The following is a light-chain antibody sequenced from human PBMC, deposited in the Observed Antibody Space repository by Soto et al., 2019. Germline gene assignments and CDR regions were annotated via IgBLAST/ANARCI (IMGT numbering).Light chain of an antibody. CDR2: DAS. V-gene: IGKV1-5*01. CDR3: QQYNAYSKWT. Sequence: DIQMTQSPSTLSASVGDRVTITCRASQSISRWLAWYQQKPGKAPKVLIWDASSLQRGVPSRFSGSGSGTEFTPTISSMQHDDFATYYCQQYNAYSKWTFGQGTKVDI. J-gene: IGKJ1*01. CDR1: QSISRW.